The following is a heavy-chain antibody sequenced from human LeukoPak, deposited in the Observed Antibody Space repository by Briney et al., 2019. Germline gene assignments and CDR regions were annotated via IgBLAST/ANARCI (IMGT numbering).Heavy chain of an antibody. V-gene: IGHV3-23*01. CDR2: ISGSGGST. CDR3: AKGGKIRITMIVVVITTFDY. CDR1: GFTFSSYA. Sequence: GGSLRLSCAASGFTFSSYAMSWVRQAPGKGLEWVSAISGSGGSTYYADSVKGRFTISRDNSKNTLYLQMNSLRAEDTAVYYCAKGGKIRITMIVVVITTFDYWGQGTLVTVSS. J-gene: IGHJ4*02. D-gene: IGHD3-22*01.